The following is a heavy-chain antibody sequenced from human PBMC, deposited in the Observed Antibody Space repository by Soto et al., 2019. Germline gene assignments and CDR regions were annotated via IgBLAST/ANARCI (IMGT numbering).Heavy chain of an antibody. D-gene: IGHD2-15*01. CDR1: GFTFSSYA. V-gene: IGHV3-23*01. J-gene: IGHJ4*02. CDR3: AKSELGVVVARAGY. Sequence: EVQLLESGGGLVQPRGSLRLSCAASGFTFSSYAMSWVRQAPGKGLEWVSAISGSGGSTYYADSVKGRFTISRDNSKNTLYLQMNSRRAEDTAVYYCAKSELGVVVARAGYWGQGTLVTVSS. CDR2: ISGSGGST.